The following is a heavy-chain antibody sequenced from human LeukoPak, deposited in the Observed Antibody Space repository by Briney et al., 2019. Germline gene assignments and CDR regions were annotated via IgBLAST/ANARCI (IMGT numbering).Heavy chain of an antibody. CDR1: GYTFTSYG. Sequence: ASVKVSFKASGYTFTSYGFSWVRQAPGQGLEWVGWIGAYNGETNYARKFQGRVTLATDTSTSTAYMELRSLRSDDTAVYYCARKPRTTVEDYWGQGTLVTVSS. J-gene: IGHJ4*02. CDR3: ARKPRTTVEDY. CDR2: IGAYNGET. D-gene: IGHD4-23*01. V-gene: IGHV1-18*01.